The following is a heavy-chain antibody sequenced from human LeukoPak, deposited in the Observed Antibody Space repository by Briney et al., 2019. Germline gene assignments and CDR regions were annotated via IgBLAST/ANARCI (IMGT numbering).Heavy chain of an antibody. CDR2: ISGSAYNS. V-gene: IGHV3-23*01. CDR1: GFTFSSYG. D-gene: IGHD1-26*01. Sequence: PGGSLSLSCAASGFTFSSYGMSWVRQAPSKGLEWVSTISGSAYNSYYADSVKGRFTISRDNSANTLYLQMNSLRAEDTALYYCAKHSGSYFIYYVDSWGQGTLVTVSS. J-gene: IGHJ4*02. CDR3: AKHSGSYFIYYVDS.